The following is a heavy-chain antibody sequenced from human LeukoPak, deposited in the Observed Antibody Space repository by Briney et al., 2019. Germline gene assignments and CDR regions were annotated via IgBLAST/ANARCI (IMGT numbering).Heavy chain of an antibody. CDR1: GGTFSSYA. CDR2: IIPILGIA. D-gene: IGHD3-10*01. CDR3: ARGVGGYYYGSGSYYNSPSWAGAFDI. J-gene: IGHJ3*02. V-gene: IGHV1-69*04. Sequence: SVKVSCKASGGTFSSYAISWVRQAPGQGLEWMGRIIPILGIANYAQKFQGRVTITADKSTSTAYMELSSLRSEDTAVYYCARGVGGYYYGSGSYYNSPSWAGAFDIWGQGTMVTVSS.